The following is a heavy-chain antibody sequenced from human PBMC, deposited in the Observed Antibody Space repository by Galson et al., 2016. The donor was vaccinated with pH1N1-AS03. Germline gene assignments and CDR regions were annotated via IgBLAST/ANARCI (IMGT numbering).Heavy chain of an antibody. V-gene: IGHV3-66*02. CDR3: ASVTSAWPTVGAFGF. J-gene: IGHJ3*01. CDR1: GFTVSSKY. CDR2: IYSGGST. Sequence: SLRLSCAVSGFTVSSKYMSWVRQAPEKGLEWVSSIYSGGSTYYTDSVKGRFTISRDDSKATLFLQMSSLRPEDTAVYYCASVTSAWPTVGAFGFWGQGKVVTVSS. D-gene: IGHD4-23*01.